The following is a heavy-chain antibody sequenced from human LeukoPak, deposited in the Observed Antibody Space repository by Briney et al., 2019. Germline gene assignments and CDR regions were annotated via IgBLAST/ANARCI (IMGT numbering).Heavy chain of an antibody. Sequence: GGSLRLSCAASGFTFSSYSMNWVRQAPGKGLEWVSYISSSSSTIYYADSVKGRFTISRGNAKNSLYLQMNSLRAEDTAVYYCARVTAYYYYMDVWGKGTTVSVSS. CDR1: GFTFSSYS. J-gene: IGHJ6*03. V-gene: IGHV3-48*01. CDR3: ARVTAYYYYMDV. CDR2: ISSSSSTI. D-gene: IGHD5-18*01.